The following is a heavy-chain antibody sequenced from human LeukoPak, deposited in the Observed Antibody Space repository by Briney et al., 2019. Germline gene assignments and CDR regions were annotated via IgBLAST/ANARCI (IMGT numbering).Heavy chain of an antibody. CDR1: GFTFNNYA. D-gene: IGHD6-13*01. J-gene: IGHJ3*02. V-gene: IGHV3-23*01. Sequence: GGSLRLSCAASGFTFNNYAMTWVRQAPGKGLEWVSVINGGGSSYYADSVKGRFPISRDNANTSLYLKMNSLRVEDTAVYYCARDSSSSWDAFDIWGQGTMVTVSS. CDR3: ARDSSSSWDAFDI. CDR2: INGGGSS.